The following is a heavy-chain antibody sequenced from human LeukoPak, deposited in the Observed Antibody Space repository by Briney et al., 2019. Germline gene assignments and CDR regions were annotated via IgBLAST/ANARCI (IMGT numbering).Heavy chain of an antibody. Sequence: PGGSLRLSCAASGSNFSNYGMNWIRQTPGKGLEWVSFIGSDANDKRYGDSVKGRFAISRDNSKNSLFLEMNRLTVQDTAVYFFANEDATSDIWGQGTMVSVFS. V-gene: IGHV3-30*02. J-gene: IGHJ3*02. CDR1: GSNFSNYG. CDR2: IGSDANDK. CDR3: ANEDATSDI.